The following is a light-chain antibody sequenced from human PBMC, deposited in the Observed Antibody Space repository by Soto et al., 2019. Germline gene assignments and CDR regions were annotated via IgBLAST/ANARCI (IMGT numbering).Light chain of an antibody. Sequence: DIQMTQSPSSLSASVGDRITITCRSSQSINNYINWYQQRPGKAPKVIIYDASSLQSGVPSRFSGSGSGTDFALTVSSRQPEDFATYYCQQGFSAPPWTFGQGTKLEI. CDR2: DAS. V-gene: IGKV1-39*01. J-gene: IGKJ1*01. CDR3: QQGFSAPPWT. CDR1: QSINNY.